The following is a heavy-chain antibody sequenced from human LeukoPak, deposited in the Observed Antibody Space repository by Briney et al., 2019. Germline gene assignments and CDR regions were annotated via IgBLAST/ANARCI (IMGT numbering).Heavy chain of an antibody. D-gene: IGHD6-13*01. CDR3: ARDQDMSSSWYDGGAFVI. V-gene: IGHV3-21*01. CDR1: GFTFSSYS. J-gene: IGHJ3*02. CDR2: INSSRSYI. Sequence: GGSLRLSCAASGFTFSSYSMNWVRQAPGKGLEWVSSINSSRSYIYYADSVKGRFTISRDNAKNSLYLQMNSLRAEDTAVYYCARDQDMSSSWYDGGAFVIWGQGTMVTVSS.